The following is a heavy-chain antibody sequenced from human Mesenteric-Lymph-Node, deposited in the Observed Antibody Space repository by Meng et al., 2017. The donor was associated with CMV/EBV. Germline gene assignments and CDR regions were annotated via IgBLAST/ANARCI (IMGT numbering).Heavy chain of an antibody. V-gene: IGHV3-30*02. CDR2: LRYDGTKE. D-gene: IGHD3-3*01. CDR1: GFTFSDHV. CDR3: AKGGSSWSALGD. J-gene: IGHJ4*02. Sequence: CAASGFTFSDHVMNWVRQAPGKGLQWVALLRYDGTKEDYADSVRGRFTISRDISKNTLYLQMNSLRPDDTAVYYCAKGGSSWSALGDWGQGTLVTVSS.